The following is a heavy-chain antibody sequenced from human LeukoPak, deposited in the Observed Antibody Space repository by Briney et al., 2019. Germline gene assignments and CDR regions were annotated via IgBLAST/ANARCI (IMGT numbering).Heavy chain of an antibody. V-gene: IGHV4-30-4*01. CDR3: ARNHPDYGVDY. J-gene: IGHJ4*02. CDR2: IYYSGST. CDR1: GGSISSGDYY. D-gene: IGHD4-17*01. Sequence: SSETLSLTCTVSGGSISSGDYYWSWIRQPPGKGLEWIGYIYYSGSTYCNPSLKSRVTISVDTSKNQFSLKLSSVTAADTAVYYCARNHPDYGVDYWGQGTLVTVSS.